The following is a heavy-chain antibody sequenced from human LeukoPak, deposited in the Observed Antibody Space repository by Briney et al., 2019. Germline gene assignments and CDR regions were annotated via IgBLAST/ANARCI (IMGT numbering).Heavy chain of an antibody. J-gene: IGHJ4*02. CDR2: IDYSGST. CDR3: ARHIIYSKKPSFDH. V-gene: IGHV4-59*01. CDR1: AGSINSYY. Sequence: SETLSLTCTVSAGSINSYYWSWIRQPPGKGLEWIGYIDYSGSTNYNPSLKSRVTISVDMSKNQFSLQLGSAIAADTAFYYCARHIIYSKKPSFDHWGQGTLVTVSS. D-gene: IGHD4-11*01.